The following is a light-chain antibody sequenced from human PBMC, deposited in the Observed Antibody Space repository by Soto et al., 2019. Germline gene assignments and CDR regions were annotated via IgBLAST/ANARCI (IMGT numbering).Light chain of an antibody. CDR1: SSDVGGYNF. CDR3: SSYTSGSLYV. J-gene: IGLJ1*01. V-gene: IGLV2-8*01. Sequence: QSALTQPPSASGSPGQSVTISCTGTSSDVGGYNFVSWYQHHPGKAPKLMLYEVSKRPSGVPDRFSASKSGNTASLTVSGLQAEDEADYYCSSYTSGSLYVFGTGTKLTVL. CDR2: EVS.